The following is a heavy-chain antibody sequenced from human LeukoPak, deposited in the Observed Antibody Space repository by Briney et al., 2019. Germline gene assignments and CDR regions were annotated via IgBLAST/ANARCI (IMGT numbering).Heavy chain of an antibody. J-gene: IGHJ3*02. D-gene: IGHD6-19*01. CDR1: GYTFTGYY. Sequence: GASVTVSCKASGYTFTGYYMHWVRQAPGQGLEWMGWINPNSGDTKYAQKFQGRVTMTRDTSISTAYMELSRLKSDDTAVYYCARGDSTGWYLIWGQGTMVIVSS. CDR2: INPNSGDT. CDR3: ARGDSTGWYLI. V-gene: IGHV1-2*02.